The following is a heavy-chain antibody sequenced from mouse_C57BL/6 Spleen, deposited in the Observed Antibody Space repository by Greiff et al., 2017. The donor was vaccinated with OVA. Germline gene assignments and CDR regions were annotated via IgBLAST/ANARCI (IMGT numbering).Heavy chain of an antibody. D-gene: IGHD1-1*01. J-gene: IGHJ1*03. CDR3: ARHYYGSSYWYFDV. CDR2: IWSDGST. CDR1: GFSLTSYG. V-gene: IGHV2-6-1*01. Sequence: QVQLQQSGPGLVAPSQSLSITCTVSGFSLTSYGVHWVRQPPGKGLEWLVVIWSDGSTTYNSALKSRLSISKDNSKSQVFLKTNSLQTDDTAMYYCARHYYGSSYWYFDVWGTGTTVTVSS.